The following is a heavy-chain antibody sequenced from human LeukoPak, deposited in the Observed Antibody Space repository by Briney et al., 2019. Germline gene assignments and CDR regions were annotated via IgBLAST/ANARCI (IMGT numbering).Heavy chain of an antibody. V-gene: IGHV1-18*01. Sequence: ASVKVSCKATGYTFSSFGISWVRQAPGQGLEWLGWISADTVNTKYTEKLQGRVTMTRDTSTSTAYMELKSLRSDDTAVYYCARAALYYGSSGFLGHWGQGTLVTVSS. J-gene: IGHJ4*02. CDR2: ISADTVNT. CDR3: ARAALYYGSSGFLGH. D-gene: IGHD3-22*01. CDR1: GYTFSSFG.